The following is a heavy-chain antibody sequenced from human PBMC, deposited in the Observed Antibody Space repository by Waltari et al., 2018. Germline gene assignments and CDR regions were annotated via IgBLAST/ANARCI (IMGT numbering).Heavy chain of an antibody. J-gene: IGHJ6*02. V-gene: IGHV4-61*02. Sequence: QVQLQESGPGLVKPSQTLSLTCTVSGGSISSGSYSWSWIRQPAGKGLEWIGRIYTSGSTNYNPSLKSRETISVDTSKNKFSLKLSSVTAADTAVYYCAGVVVPVAIMFGYYYYGMDVWGQGTTVTVSS. D-gene: IGHD2-2*02. CDR3: AGVVVPVAIMFGYYYYGMDV. CDR1: GGSISSGSYS. CDR2: IYTSGST.